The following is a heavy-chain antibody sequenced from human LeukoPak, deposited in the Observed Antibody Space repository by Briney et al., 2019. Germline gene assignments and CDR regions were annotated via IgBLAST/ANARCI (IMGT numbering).Heavy chain of an antibody. V-gene: IGHV1-2*06. CDR2: INPDSGGT. CDR3: ARGGYDFVYYYYGMDV. J-gene: IGHJ6*02. D-gene: IGHD3-3*01. CDR1: GYTFTSYY. Sequence: ASVKVSCKASGYTFTSYYMHWVRQAPGQGLEWMGRINPDSGGTNYAQKFQGRVTMTRDTSISTAYMELSRLRSDDTAVYYCARGGYDFVYYYYGMDVWGQGTTVTVSS.